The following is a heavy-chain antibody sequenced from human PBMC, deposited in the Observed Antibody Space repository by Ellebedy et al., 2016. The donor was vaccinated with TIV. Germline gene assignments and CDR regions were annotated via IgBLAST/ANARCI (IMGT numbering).Heavy chain of an antibody. J-gene: IGHJ4*02. CDR2: ITSAGDT. CDR1: GFTFSSHD. V-gene: IGHV3-13*01. CDR3: ARATSGFDY. D-gene: IGHD5-24*01. Sequence: GESLKISCAASGFTFSSHDMHWVRQPTGKGLEWVSGITSAGDTYYLGSVKGRFIISRDMAKNSLYLQMNSLRAEDTAVYYCARATSGFDYWGQGALATVSS.